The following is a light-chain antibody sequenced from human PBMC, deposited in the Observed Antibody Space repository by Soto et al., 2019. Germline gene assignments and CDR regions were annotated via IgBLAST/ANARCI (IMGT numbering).Light chain of an antibody. V-gene: IGKV1-8*01. CDR2: AAS. CDR3: QQYNSYSLT. J-gene: IGKJ1*01. Sequence: AIRMTQSPSSLSASTGDRVTITCRARQGISSYLAWYQQKPGQAPKLLIYAASTLQSGVPSRFRGSGSGTEFTLTISSLQPDDFATYYCQQYNSYSLTFGQGTKVDIK. CDR1: QGISSY.